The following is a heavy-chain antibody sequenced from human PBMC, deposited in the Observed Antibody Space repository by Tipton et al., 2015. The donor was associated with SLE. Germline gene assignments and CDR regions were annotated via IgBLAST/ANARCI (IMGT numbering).Heavy chain of an antibody. CDR1: GFNFNNYA. CDR2: ISGSGDST. D-gene: IGHD5-24*01. Sequence: SLRLSCTAYGFNFNNYAMNYVRPAPGQGLEWVSGISGSGDSTYSGDSVKGRFTIPRDNSKNTLYLQMNSLGVEDTAVYYCARDTAGLGRDGYNCFDYWGQGTLVTVSS. V-gene: IGHV3-23*01. CDR3: ARDTAGLGRDGYNCFDY. J-gene: IGHJ4*02.